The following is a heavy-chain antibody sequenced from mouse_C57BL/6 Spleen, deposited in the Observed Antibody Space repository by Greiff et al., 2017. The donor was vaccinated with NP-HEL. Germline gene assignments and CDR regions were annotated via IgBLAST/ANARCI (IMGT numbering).Heavy chain of an antibody. CDR2: IYPGGGYT. CDR1: GYTFTNYW. Sequence: VQLQQSGAELVRPGTSVKMSCKASGYTFTNYWIGWAKQRPGHGLEWIGDIYPGGGYTNYNEKFKGKATLTADKSSSTAYMQFCSLTSEDSAIYYCARSSLYDGYYDAMDYWGQGTSVTVSS. J-gene: IGHJ4*01. V-gene: IGHV1-63*01. CDR3: ARSSLYDGYYDAMDY. D-gene: IGHD2-3*01.